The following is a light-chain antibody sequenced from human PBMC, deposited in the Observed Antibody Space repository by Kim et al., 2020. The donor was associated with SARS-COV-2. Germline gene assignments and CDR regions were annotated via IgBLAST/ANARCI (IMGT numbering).Light chain of an antibody. CDR1: SSDVGGYNY. V-gene: IGLV2-11*01. Sequence: QSALTQPRSVSGSPGQSVTISCTGTSSDVGGYNYVSWYQQHPGKAPKLIIYDVSKRPSGVPDRFSGPKSGNTASLTISGLQAEDEADYYCCSYAGSFVVFGGGTQLTVL. CDR3: CSYAGSFVV. CDR2: DVS. J-gene: IGLJ2*01.